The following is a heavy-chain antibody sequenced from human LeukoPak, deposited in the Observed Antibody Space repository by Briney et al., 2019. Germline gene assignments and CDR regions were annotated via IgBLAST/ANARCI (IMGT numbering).Heavy chain of an antibody. V-gene: IGHV1-2*02. CDR2: MNSKSGGT. CDR3: AREWELLDFDY. J-gene: IGHJ4*02. Sequence: ASVKVSCKASGYTFTDHYMHWVRQAPGQGLEWMGWMNSKSGGTDSAQKFQGRVTMTRDTSIRTAYMDLTSLTSDDTAVYYCAREWELLDFDYWGQGTLVTVSS. D-gene: IGHD1-26*01. CDR1: GYTFTDHY.